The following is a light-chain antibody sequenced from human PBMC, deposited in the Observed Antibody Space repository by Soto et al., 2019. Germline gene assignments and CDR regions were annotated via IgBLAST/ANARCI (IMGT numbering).Light chain of an antibody. CDR2: GAS. V-gene: IGKV3-15*01. CDR3: QQYESWPYT. CDR1: QSVRSN. J-gene: IGKJ2*01. Sequence: EIVMTQSPVTLSVSPGERATLSCRASQSVRSNLAWYQQKRGRAPRLLIYGASTRATGIPARFSVSGSGTEFTLTISSLQSEDFPVYYCQQYESWPYTFGQGTKLEIK.